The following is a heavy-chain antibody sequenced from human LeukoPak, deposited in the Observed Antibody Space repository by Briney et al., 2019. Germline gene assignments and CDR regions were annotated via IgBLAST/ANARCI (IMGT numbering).Heavy chain of an antibody. V-gene: IGHV3-48*03. J-gene: IGHJ4*02. CDR1: GFTFSSYE. CDR2: ISSSGSTI. Sequence: PGGSLRLSCAASGFTFSSYEMNSVRQAPGKGLEWVSYISSSGSTIYYADSVKGRFTISRDNAKNSLYLQMDSLRAEDTAVYYCARGPSSLLTHWGQGTLVTVSS. CDR3: ARGPSSLLTH. D-gene: IGHD6-6*01.